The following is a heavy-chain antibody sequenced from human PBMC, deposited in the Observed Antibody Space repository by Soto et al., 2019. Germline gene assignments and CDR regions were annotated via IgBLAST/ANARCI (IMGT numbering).Heavy chain of an antibody. CDR1: GFSFSRYG. D-gene: IGHD3-10*01. CDR2: ISYDGTNK. V-gene: IGHV3-33*01. Sequence: QVQLVESGGGVVQPGRSLRLSCAAAGFSFSRYGMHWVRQAPGKGLEWVAIISYDGTNKHYADSVKGRFTISRDNSKNTMYLQMNSLRAEDTAVYYCAGGDTLPGYWGQGTLVTVSS. CDR3: AGGDTLPGY. J-gene: IGHJ4*02.